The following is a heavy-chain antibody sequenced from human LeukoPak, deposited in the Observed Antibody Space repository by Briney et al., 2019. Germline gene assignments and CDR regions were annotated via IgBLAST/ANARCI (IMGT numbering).Heavy chain of an antibody. CDR1: GFTFSSYG. CDR3: AKDLGLYGSGSYYGYYYGMDV. J-gene: IGHJ6*02. V-gene: IGHV3-30*18. D-gene: IGHD3-10*01. CDR2: ISYDGSNK. Sequence: PGRSLRLSCAASGFTFSSYGMHWVRQAPGKGLEWVAVISYDGSNKYYADSVKGRFTIFRDNSKNTLYLQMNSLRAEDTAVYYCAKDLGLYGSGSYYGYYYGMDVWGQGTTVTVSS.